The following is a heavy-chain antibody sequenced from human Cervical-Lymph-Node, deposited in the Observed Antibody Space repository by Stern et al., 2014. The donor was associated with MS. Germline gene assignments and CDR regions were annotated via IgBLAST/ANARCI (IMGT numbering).Heavy chain of an antibody. Sequence: QVQLVQSGAEVKKPGSSVKVSCKASGGTFSSYPINWVRQAPGQGLEWMGGIIPIFGTENYAQRFQGRVTITADESTSTAYMELSSLRSEDTAVYYCASPITMTVGAMDVWGQGTTVTVSS. J-gene: IGHJ6*02. CDR3: ASPITMTVGAMDV. D-gene: IGHD3-3*01. CDR1: GGTFSSYP. V-gene: IGHV1-69*12. CDR2: IIPIFGTE.